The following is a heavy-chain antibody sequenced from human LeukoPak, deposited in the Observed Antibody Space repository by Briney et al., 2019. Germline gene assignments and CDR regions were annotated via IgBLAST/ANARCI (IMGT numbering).Heavy chain of an antibody. CDR1: VFTLSSYC. CDR3: ARTHLTGVDAFDI. CDR2: MKQEGREK. J-gene: IGHJ3*02. D-gene: IGHD3-9*01. V-gene: IGHV3-7*01. Sequence: GGPLSLFCAASVFTLSSYCMSWLRHAPGEGGEAVTNMKQEGREKYYRDSVKGRFTISRDNPKNSLYLQMNSVRGEDTAIYYCARTHLTGVDAFDIGDGGTIVTVPS.